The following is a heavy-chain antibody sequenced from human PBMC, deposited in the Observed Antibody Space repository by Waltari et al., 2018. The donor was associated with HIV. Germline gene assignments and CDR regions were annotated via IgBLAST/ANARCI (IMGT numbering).Heavy chain of an antibody. CDR3: AGAPNGDFSWLDP. D-gene: IGHD4-17*01. Sequence: QLQLQESGPGLVKPSETLSPTCTVSGGSVTSITYYWGWIRQAPGRGLEWIGAISYSGSAYYNPSLESRVTISLDTSKNQFSLKLQSVTAADTAVYYCAGAPNGDFSWLDPWGQGTLVTVSS. V-gene: IGHV4-39*07. CDR1: GGSVTSITYY. CDR2: ISYSGSA. J-gene: IGHJ5*02.